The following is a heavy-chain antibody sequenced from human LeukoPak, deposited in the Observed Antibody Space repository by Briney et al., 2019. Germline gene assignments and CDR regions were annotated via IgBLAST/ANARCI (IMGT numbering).Heavy chain of an antibody. CDR1: GGSISSSSYY. CDR2: IYYSGST. J-gene: IGHJ4*02. Sequence: PSETLSLTCAVSGGSISSSSYYWGWIRQPPGKGLEWIGSIYYSGSTYYNPSLKSRVTISVDTSKNQFSLKLSSVTAADTAVYYCARGSYYDFWSGYSGVDYWGQGTLVTVSS. D-gene: IGHD3-3*01. CDR3: ARGSYYDFWSGYSGVDY. V-gene: IGHV4-39*07.